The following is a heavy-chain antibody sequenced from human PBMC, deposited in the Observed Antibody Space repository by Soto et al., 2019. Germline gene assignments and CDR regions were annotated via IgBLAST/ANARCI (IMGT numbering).Heavy chain of an antibody. Sequence: QVQLQESGPGLVKPSQTLSLTCTVSGGSISSGGYYWSWIRQHPGKGLEWIGYIYDSGSTYYNPSLXGXLSISVDTSKNQFSLRLSSVTAADTAVYYCAREALTWGPGTLVSVSS. CDR1: GGSISSGGYY. CDR3: AREALT. V-gene: IGHV4-31*03. J-gene: IGHJ4*02. CDR2: IYDSGST.